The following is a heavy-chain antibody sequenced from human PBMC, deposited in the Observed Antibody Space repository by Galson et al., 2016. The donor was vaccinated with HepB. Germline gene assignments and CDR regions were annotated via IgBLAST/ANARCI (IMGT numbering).Heavy chain of an antibody. V-gene: IGHV1-69*13. D-gene: IGHD2-2*01. J-gene: IGHJ6*02. CDR2: IIPIFGTT. Sequence: SVKVSCKASGGTFSSYTISWVRQAPGQGLEWMGGIIPIFGTTNYAQKFQGRVTVTADESTSTAYMDLTSLTSEDTAVYYYAQFCSTTSCYEAGYYPGMDVWGQGTTVTVSS. CDR1: GGTFSSYT. CDR3: AQFCSTTSCYEAGYYPGMDV.